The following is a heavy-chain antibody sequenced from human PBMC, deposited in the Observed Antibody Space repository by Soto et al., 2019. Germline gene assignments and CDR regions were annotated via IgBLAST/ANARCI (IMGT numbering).Heavy chain of an antibody. V-gene: IGHV1-69*01. D-gene: IGHD3-16*01. Sequence: QVQLVQSGAEVKKPGSSVKVSCQAAGGTLYNFAISWMRQAPGQGLEWMGGIIPTFGTIDYAQKFQGRVTITADELTGTAYMELSSLRSEDTAIYYCARVDSILFEGGEWFDPWGQGTLVTVSS. CDR3: ARVDSILFEGGEWFDP. CDR1: GGTLYNFA. J-gene: IGHJ5*02. CDR2: IIPTFGTI.